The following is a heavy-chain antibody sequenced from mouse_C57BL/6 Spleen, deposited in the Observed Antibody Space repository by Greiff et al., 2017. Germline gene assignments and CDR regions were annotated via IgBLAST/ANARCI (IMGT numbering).Heavy chain of an antibody. CDR3: ARAMDGAMDY. Sequence: QVQLQQPGAELVMPGASVKLSCKASGYTFTSYWMHWVKQRPGHGLEWIGEIYPSDSYTNYNQKFKGKSTVTVDKSSSTAYMKLSSLTSEDSAVYDCARAMDGAMDYWGQGTSATVSS. D-gene: IGHD2-3*01. CDR1: GYTFTSYW. CDR2: IYPSDSYT. V-gene: IGHV1-69*01. J-gene: IGHJ4*01.